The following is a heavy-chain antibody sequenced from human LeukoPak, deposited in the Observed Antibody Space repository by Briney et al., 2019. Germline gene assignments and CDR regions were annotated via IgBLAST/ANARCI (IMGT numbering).Heavy chain of an antibody. CDR3: AKQAYDSSGYHDY. J-gene: IGHJ4*02. D-gene: IGHD3-22*01. V-gene: IGHV3-33*06. CDR1: GFSFSEYG. CDR2: IWFDGSNK. Sequence: GRSLRLSCAASGFSFSEYGMHWVRQAPGKGLEWVANIWFDGSNKYYTDSVKGRFTISRDNSKNTLYLQMNSLRAEDTAVYYCAKQAYDSSGYHDYWGQGTLVTVSS.